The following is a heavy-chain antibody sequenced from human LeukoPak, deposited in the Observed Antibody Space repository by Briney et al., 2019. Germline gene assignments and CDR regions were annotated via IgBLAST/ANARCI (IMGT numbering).Heavy chain of an antibody. D-gene: IGHD5-18*01. V-gene: IGHV3-66*01. CDR1: GFTVSRNY. CDR2: IYSGGST. CDR3: ARERWIQLWRYFDY. Sequence: PGGSLRLSCAASGFTVSRNYMSWVRRAPGKGLEWVSVIYSGGSTYYADPVKGRFTISRDNSKNTLYLQMNSLRAEDTAVYYCARERWIQLWRYFDYWGQGTLVTVSS. J-gene: IGHJ4*02.